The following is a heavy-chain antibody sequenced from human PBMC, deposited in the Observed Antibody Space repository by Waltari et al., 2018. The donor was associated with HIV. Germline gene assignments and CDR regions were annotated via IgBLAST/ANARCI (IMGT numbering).Heavy chain of an antibody. CDR1: GGSFSGYY. V-gene: IGHV4-34*01. J-gene: IGHJ5*02. D-gene: IGHD3-22*01. CDR3: ARARQHTYYYDSRSGNWFDP. Sequence: QVQLQQWGAGLLKPSETLSLTCAVYGGSFSGYYWSWIRQPPGKGLEWIGEINHRGSTNYNPSLKSRVTISVDTSKNQFSLKLSSVTAADTAVYYCARARQHTYYYDSRSGNWFDPWGQGTLVTVSS. CDR2: INHRGST.